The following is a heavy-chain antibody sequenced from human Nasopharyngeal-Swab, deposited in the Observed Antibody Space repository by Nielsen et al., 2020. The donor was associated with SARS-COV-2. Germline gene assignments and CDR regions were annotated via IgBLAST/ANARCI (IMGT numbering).Heavy chain of an antibody. Sequence: GESLKISCAASGFTFSDYYMSWIRQAPGKGLEWVSAISGSGGSTYYADSVKGRFTISRDNSKNTLYLQMNSLRAEDTAVYYCAKSAGIVVPAAMLGTIDYWGQGTLVTVSS. V-gene: IGHV3-23*01. CDR3: AKSAGIVVPAAMLGTIDY. CDR2: ISGSGGST. J-gene: IGHJ4*02. D-gene: IGHD2-2*01. CDR1: GFTFSDYY.